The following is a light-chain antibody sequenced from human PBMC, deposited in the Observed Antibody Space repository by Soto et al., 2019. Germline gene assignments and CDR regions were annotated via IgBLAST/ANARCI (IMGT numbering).Light chain of an antibody. V-gene: IGKV1-6*01. J-gene: IGKJ1*01. CDR3: LQDYDYLWT. CDR1: QTISIW. CDR2: DAS. Sequence: IQMTQSPSTLSASIGDTVTITCRASQTISIWLAWYQQKPGRAPKLLIYDASSLQGGVPSRFSGSGSGTDFTLTISSLQPEDFATYYCLQDYDYLWTFGQGTKVDIK.